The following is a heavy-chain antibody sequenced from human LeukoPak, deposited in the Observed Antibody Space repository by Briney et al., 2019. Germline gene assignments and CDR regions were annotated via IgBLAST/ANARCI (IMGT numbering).Heavy chain of an antibody. Sequence: SETLSLTCTVSGGSISSGSYYWSWIRQPAGKGLEWIGRIYTSGSTNYNPSLKSRVTISVDTSKNQFSLKLSSVTAADTAVYYCANGYNWNDPFDYWGQGTLVTVSS. V-gene: IGHV4-61*02. CDR3: ANGYNWNDPFDY. CDR1: GGSISSGSYY. CDR2: IYTSGST. D-gene: IGHD1-1*01. J-gene: IGHJ4*02.